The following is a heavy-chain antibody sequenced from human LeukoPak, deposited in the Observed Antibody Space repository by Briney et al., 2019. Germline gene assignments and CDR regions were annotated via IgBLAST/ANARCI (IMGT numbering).Heavy chain of an antibody. CDR3: ATAHSSSWYRKSDAFDI. Sequence: GGSLRLSCAASGFPFSNFWMSWVPQAPGKGGGGGANITRDGSGEYYVDSVKGRFTISRDNAKNSLYLQMNSLRSEDTAVYYCATAHSSSWYRKSDAFDIWGQGTMVTVSS. D-gene: IGHD6-13*01. V-gene: IGHV3-7*03. J-gene: IGHJ3*02. CDR1: GFPFSNFW. CDR2: ITRDGSGE.